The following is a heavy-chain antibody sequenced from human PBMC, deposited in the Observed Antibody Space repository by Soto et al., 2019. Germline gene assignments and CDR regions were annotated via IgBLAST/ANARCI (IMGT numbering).Heavy chain of an antibody. CDR3: EKDYPIAAFYYSDY. V-gene: IGHV3-30*18. D-gene: IGHD6-6*01. CDR1: GFTFSSYG. CDR2: ISYDGSNK. J-gene: IGHJ4*02. Sequence: PGWSLRLSCAASGFTFSSYGMHWVRQAPGKGLEWVAVISYDGSNKYYADSVKGRFTISRDNSKNTLYLQMNSLRAEDTAVYYCEKDYPIAAFYYSDYWGQGTLVTGSA.